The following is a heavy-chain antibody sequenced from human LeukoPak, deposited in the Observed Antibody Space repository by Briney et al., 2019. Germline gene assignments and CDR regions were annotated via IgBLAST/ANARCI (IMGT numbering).Heavy chain of an antibody. CDR2: INPSGGST. V-gene: IGHV1-46*01. CDR1: GYTFTSHY. CDR3: ARDQDLQYYFVY. D-gene: IGHD2-15*01. J-gene: IGHJ4*02. Sequence: ASVKVSCKASGYTFTSHYIRWVRQAPGQGLEWMGTINPSGGSTTYAQKFQGRVTMTRDMPTTTVYMELSSVRSEDTAVYYCARDQDLQYYFVYWGQGTLVTVSS.